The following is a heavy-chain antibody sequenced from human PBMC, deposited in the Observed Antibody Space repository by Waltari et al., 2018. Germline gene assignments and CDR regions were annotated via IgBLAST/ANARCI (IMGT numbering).Heavy chain of an antibody. CDR2: IYTSGST. J-gene: IGHJ5*02. CDR3: ARGYCSGGSCYGWGWFDP. D-gene: IGHD2-15*01. CDR1: GGSISSYY. Sequence: QVQLQESGPGLVKPSETLSLPCTVSGGSISSYYWSWIRQPAGKGLEWIGRIYTSGSTNYNPSLKSRVTMSVDTSKNQFSLKLSSVTAADTAVYYCARGYCSGGSCYGWGWFDPWGQGTLVTVSS. V-gene: IGHV4-4*07.